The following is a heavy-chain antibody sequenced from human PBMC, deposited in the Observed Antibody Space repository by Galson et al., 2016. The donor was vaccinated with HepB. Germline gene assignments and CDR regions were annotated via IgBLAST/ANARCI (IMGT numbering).Heavy chain of an antibody. J-gene: IGHJ5*02. CDR1: GGSISSYY. D-gene: IGHD3-10*01. CDR3: ARRIGVWVGELTGWFDP. CDR2: IYYTGST. Sequence: SETLSLTCTVSGGSISSYYWSWIRQPPGKGLEWIGYIYYTGSTNYNPSLKSRVTISEDTSKNQFSLTLSSVTAADTAVYYCARRIGVWVGELTGWFDPWGQGTLVTVSS. V-gene: IGHV4-59*01.